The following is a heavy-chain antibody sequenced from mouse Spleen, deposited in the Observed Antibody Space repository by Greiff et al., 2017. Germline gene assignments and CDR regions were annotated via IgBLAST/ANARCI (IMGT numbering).Heavy chain of an antibody. CDR2: IDPENGDT. CDR3: TTGPYYSNLFAY. Sequence: EVKLQESGAELVRPGASVKLSCTASGFNIKDDYMHWVKQRPEQGLEWIGWIDPENGDTEYASKFQGKATITADTSSNTAYLQLSSLTSEDTAVYYCTTGPYYSNLFAYWGQGTLVTVSA. V-gene: IGHV14-4*01. CDR1: GFNIKDDY. D-gene: IGHD2-5*01. J-gene: IGHJ3*01.